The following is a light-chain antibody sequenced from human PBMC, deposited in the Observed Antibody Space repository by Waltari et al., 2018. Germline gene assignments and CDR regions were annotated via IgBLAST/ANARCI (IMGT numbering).Light chain of an antibody. V-gene: IGLV2-14*01. CDR2: EVS. Sequence: QSALTQPASVSGSPGQSITISCTGTSSDVGGYNYVSWYQQHPGKAPKLMIYEVSNRPSGGSNRFSGSKSGNTASLTISGLQAEDEADYYCSSYTSSSTGDVFGTGTKVTVL. J-gene: IGLJ1*01. CDR1: SSDVGGYNY. CDR3: SSYTSSSTGDV.